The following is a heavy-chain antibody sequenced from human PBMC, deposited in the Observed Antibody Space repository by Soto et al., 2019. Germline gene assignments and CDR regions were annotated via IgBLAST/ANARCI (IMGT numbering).Heavy chain of an antibody. Sequence: SETLSLTCAVYGGSFSGYYWSWIRQPPGKGLEWIGEINHSGSTNYNPSLKSRVTISVDTSKNQFSLKLSSVTAADTAVYYCARIVFEGLPQYRRYVYFDYWGQGTLVTVSS. J-gene: IGHJ4*02. CDR2: INHSGST. CDR1: GGSFSGYY. D-gene: IGHD1-1*01. V-gene: IGHV4-34*01. CDR3: ARIVFEGLPQYRRYVYFDY.